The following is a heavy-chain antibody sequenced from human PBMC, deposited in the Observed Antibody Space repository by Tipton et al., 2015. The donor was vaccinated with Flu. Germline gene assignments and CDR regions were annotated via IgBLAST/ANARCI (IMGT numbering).Heavy chain of an antibody. V-gene: IGHV4-38-2*02. CDR2: VYHTGIT. CDR1: GYSITSGYY. Sequence: TLSLTCTVSGYSITSGYYWGWIRQPPGKGLEWIGSVYHTGITYSTPSLRGRITISVDTSKSHFTLKLTAVTAADTAVYYCGRDRGSGVDYWGRGALVTVSS. D-gene: IGHD3-10*01. CDR3: GRDRGSGVDY. J-gene: IGHJ4*02.